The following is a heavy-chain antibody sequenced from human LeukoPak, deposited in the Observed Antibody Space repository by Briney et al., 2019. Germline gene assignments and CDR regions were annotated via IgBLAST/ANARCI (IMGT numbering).Heavy chain of an antibody. D-gene: IGHD4-11*01. V-gene: IGHV4-59*08. CDR2: IYYSGST. CDR3: ARLHSSDVFDI. Sequence: PSETLSLTCTVSGGSISSYYWSWIRQPPGKGLEWIGYIYYSGSTNYNPSLKSRVTISVDTSKNQFSLKLSSVTAADTALYYCARLHSSDVFDIWGQGTLVTVSS. CDR1: GGSISSYY. J-gene: IGHJ3*02.